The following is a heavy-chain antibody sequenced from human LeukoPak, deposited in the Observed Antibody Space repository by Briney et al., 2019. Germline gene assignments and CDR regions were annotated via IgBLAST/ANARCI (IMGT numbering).Heavy chain of an antibody. Sequence: PGGSLRLSCAASGFTFSSYSMNWVRQAPGKGLEWVSYISSSSSTIYYADSVKGRFTISRDNAKNSLYLQMNSLRDEDTAVYYCASGKDIVGAAGYYYGMDVWGQGTTVTVSS. CDR1: GFTFSSYS. V-gene: IGHV3-48*02. D-gene: IGHD1-26*01. J-gene: IGHJ6*02. CDR2: ISSSSSTI. CDR3: ASGKDIVGAAGYYYGMDV.